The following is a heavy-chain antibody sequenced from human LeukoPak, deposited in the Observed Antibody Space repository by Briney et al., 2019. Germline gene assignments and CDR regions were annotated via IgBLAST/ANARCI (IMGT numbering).Heavy chain of an antibody. CDR1: GFTFSSYS. Sequence: GGSLRLSCAASGFTFSSYSMNRVRQAPGKGLEWVSSISSSSSYIYYADSVKGRFTISRDNAKNSLYLQMNSLRAEDTAVYYCARDEYSGNAFDIWGQGTMVTVSS. CDR3: ARDEYSGNAFDI. V-gene: IGHV3-21*01. D-gene: IGHD6-6*01. J-gene: IGHJ3*02. CDR2: ISSSSSYI.